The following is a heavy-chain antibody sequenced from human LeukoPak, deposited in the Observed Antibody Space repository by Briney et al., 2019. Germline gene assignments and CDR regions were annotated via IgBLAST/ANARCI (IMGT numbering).Heavy chain of an antibody. CDR3: ARTAEYNWNLDY. Sequence: SGPTLVNPTQTLTLTCTFSGFSLSTSGMRVSWIRQPPGKDLEWLARIDWDDDKFYSTSLKTRLTISKYTSKNQVVLTMTNMDPVDTATYYCARTAEYNWNLDYWGQGTLVTVSS. J-gene: IGHJ4*02. D-gene: IGHD1-20*01. V-gene: IGHV2-70*04. CDR1: GFSLSTSGMR. CDR2: IDWDDDK.